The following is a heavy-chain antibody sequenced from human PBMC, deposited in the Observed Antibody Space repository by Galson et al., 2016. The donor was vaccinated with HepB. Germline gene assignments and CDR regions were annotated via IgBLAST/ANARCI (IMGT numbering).Heavy chain of an antibody. CDR1: GYTSTSYD. V-gene: IGHV1-8*01. D-gene: IGHD4-17*01. Sequence: SGYTSTSYDINWVRQATGQGLEWMGWTNVNSGNTGYAQKFQGRVTMTRNTPISTAYMELSSLRSEDTAVYYCVRGRYGDYDGGFDYWGQGTLVTVSS. CDR3: VRGRYGDYDGGFDY. CDR2: TNVNSGNT. J-gene: IGHJ4*02.